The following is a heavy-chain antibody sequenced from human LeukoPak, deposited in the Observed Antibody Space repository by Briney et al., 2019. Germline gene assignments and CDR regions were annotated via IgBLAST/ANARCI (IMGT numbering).Heavy chain of an antibody. V-gene: IGHV3-48*02. CDR3: ARRAVTGSNYFDY. D-gene: IGHD6-19*01. Sequence: GGSLRLSCAASGFTFSSYSMDWVRQAPGKGLEWVSYISSSGSTIYYADSVKGRFTISRDSAKNSVYLQMNSLRDEDTAVYYCARRAVTGSNYFDYWGQGSLVTVSS. CDR2: ISSSGSTI. CDR1: GFTFSSYS. J-gene: IGHJ4*02.